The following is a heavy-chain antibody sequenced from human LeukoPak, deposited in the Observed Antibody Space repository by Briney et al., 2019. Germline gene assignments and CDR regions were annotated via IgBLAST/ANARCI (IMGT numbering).Heavy chain of an antibody. CDR3: ARFAYCGGHCWYYFDY. J-gene: IGHJ4*02. CDR2: IYHSGST. V-gene: IGHV4-4*02. CDR1: GGSIRSSNW. Sequence: PSGTLSLTCAVSGGSIRSSNWWSWVRQPPGKGLEWIGEIYHSGSTNYNPSLKSRVTISVDKSKNQFSLKLSSVTAADTAVYYCARFAYCGGHCWYYFDYWGQGSLVTVSS. D-gene: IGHD2-21*02.